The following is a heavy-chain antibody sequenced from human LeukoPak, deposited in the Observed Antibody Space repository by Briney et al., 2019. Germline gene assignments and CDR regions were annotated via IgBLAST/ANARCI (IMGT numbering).Heavy chain of an antibody. Sequence: GGSLRLSCAASGFSFSSYWMHWVRQAPGKGLLWVSRINTDGSSTSYADSVKGRFTISRDNSKNTLFLQMNSLRAEDRAVYYCAKDSLRTVPKASFDSWGQGTLITVSS. V-gene: IGHV3-74*01. D-gene: IGHD2-2*01. CDR3: AKDSLRTVPKASFDS. J-gene: IGHJ4*02. CDR1: GFSFSSYW. CDR2: INTDGSST.